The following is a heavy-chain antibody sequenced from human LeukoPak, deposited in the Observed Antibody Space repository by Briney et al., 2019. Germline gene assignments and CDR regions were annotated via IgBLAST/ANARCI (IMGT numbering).Heavy chain of an antibody. CDR3: AKCPQCLRYYGMDV. D-gene: IGHD6-19*01. CDR1: GFTFSSHA. Sequence: GSLRLSCAASGFTFSSHAMSWVRQAPGKGLEWVSGISDSGGSTYYADSVKGRFTISRDNSKNTLYLQMNSLRLGDTAVYYCAKCPQCLRYYGMDVWGQGTTVTVSS. J-gene: IGHJ6*02. V-gene: IGHV3-23*01. CDR2: ISDSGGST.